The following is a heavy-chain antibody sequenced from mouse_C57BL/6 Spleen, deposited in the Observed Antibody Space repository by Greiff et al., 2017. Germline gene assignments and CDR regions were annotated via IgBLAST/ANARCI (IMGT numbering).Heavy chain of an antibody. CDR1: GYTFTSYW. CDR2: INPSSGYT. D-gene: IGHD2-4*01. J-gene: IGHJ3*01. Sequence: QVHVNQSVAELAKPGASVKLSCKASGYTFTSYWMHWVKQRHGQGLEWIGYINPSSGYTKYNQKFKDKATLTADKSSSTAYMQLSSLTYEDSAVHYCASSDYDWFAYWGQGTLVTVSA. V-gene: IGHV1-7*01. CDR3: ASSDYDWFAY.